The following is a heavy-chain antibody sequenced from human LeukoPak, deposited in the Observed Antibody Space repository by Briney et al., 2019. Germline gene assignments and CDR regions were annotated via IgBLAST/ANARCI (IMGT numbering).Heavy chain of an antibody. V-gene: IGHV3-23*01. J-gene: IGHJ3*02. Sequence: GGSLRLSCAASGLTFSSYAMSWVRQAPGKGLEWVSAISGSGGSTYYADSVKGRFTISRDNSKNTLYLQMNNLETEDTALFYCAKDLSSVFDALNIWGQGTLVTVSS. CDR3: AKDLSSVFDALNI. CDR1: GLTFSSYA. D-gene: IGHD3-10*01. CDR2: ISGSGGST.